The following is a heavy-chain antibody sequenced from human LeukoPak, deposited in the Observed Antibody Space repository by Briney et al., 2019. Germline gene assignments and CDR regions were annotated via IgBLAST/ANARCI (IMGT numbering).Heavy chain of an antibody. CDR1: GGSISSSSYY. J-gene: IGHJ4*02. D-gene: IGHD3-22*01. V-gene: IGHV4-39*01. CDR3: ARLLRSYYDSSGYIGY. Sequence: SETLSLTRTVSGGSISSSSYYWGWIRQPPGKGLEWIGSIYYSGSTYYNPSLKSRVTISVDTSKNQFSLKLSSVTAADTAVYYCARLLRSYYDSSGYIGYWGQGTLVTVS. CDR2: IYYSGST.